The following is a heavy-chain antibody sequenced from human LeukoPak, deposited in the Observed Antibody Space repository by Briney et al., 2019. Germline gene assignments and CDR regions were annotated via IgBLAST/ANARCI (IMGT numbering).Heavy chain of an antibody. CDR2: IRYDESDK. CDR1: GFTFSHYG. Sequence: GGSLRLSCATSGFTFSHYGMHWVRQPPGRGLDWVAHIRYDESDKYYADSVKGRFTISRDNAKNSLYLQMNSLRAEDTAVYYCARSDYYDSSGYDYWGQGTLVTVSS. J-gene: IGHJ4*02. V-gene: IGHV3-30*02. CDR3: ARSDYYDSSGYDY. D-gene: IGHD3-22*01.